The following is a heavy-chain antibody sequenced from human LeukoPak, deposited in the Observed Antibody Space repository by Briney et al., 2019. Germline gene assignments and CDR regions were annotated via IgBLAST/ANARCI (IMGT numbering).Heavy chain of an antibody. CDR1: GFTVSSNY. CDR3: ARHRSSGWSKDAFDI. D-gene: IGHD6-19*01. Sequence: GGSLRLSCAASGFTVSSNYMSWVRQAPGKGLEWVSVIYSGGSTYYADSVKGRFTISRDNSKNTLYLQMNSLRAEDTAVYYCARHRSSGWSKDAFDIWGQGTMVTVSS. J-gene: IGHJ3*02. CDR2: IYSGGST. V-gene: IGHV3-53*01.